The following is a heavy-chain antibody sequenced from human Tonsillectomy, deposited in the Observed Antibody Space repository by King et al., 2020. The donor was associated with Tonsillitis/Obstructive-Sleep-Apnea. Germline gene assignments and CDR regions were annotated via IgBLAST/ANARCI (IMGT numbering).Heavy chain of an antibody. J-gene: IGHJ6*03. D-gene: IGHD3-10*01. CDR3: AGGLSGSYSPEYYYMDV. V-gene: IGHV3-7*04. CDR2: IKQDGSEK. Sequence: VQLVESGGGLVQPGGSLRLSCAASGFTFSGYWMSWVRQAPGKGLEWVANIKQDGSEKYYVDSVKGRFTIFRDNAKNSLYLQMNSLRVEDTAVYYCAGGLSGSYSPEYYYMDVWGKGTTVTVSS. CDR1: GFTFSGYW.